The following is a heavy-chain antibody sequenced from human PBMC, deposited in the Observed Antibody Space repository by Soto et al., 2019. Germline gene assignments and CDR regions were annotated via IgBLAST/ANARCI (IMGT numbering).Heavy chain of an antibody. V-gene: IGHV3-23*01. D-gene: IGHD3-10*01. CDR1: GFTFSSYA. Sequence: GGSLRLSCAASGFTFSSYAMSWVRQAPGKGLEWVSAIGTGGGSTYYADSVKGRFTISRDNSKNTLFLQMNILRAEDTAVYYCTVRGVITPYYFDYWGQGTLVTVSS. J-gene: IGHJ4*02. CDR3: TVRGVITPYYFDY. CDR2: IGTGGGST.